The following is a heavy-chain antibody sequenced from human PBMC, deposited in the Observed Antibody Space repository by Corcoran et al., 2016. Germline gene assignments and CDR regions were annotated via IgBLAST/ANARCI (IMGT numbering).Heavy chain of an antibody. V-gene: IGHV1-46*01. CDR1: GYTFTSYY. J-gene: IGHJ4*02. CDR3: AGGTFVVVVAATPSYFDY. CDR2: INPSGGST. D-gene: IGHD2-15*01. Sequence: QVQLVQSGAEVKKPGASVKVSCKASGYTFTSYYMHWVRQAPGQGLEWMGIINPSGGSTSYAQKFQGRVTMTRDTSTGTVYMELSGLRSEDTAVYYCAGGTFVVVVAATPSYFDYCGQGTLVTVSS.